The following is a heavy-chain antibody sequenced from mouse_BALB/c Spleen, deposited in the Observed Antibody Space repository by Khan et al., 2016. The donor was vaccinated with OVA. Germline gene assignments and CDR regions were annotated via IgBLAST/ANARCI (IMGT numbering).Heavy chain of an antibody. J-gene: IGHJ4*01. CDR1: GYTFTSYT. CDR3: ASLTGYAMDY. CDR2: INPSSGYT. V-gene: IGHV1-4*02. D-gene: IGHD4-1*01. Sequence: QVQLQQSAAELARPGASVKMSCKASGYTFTSYTMHWVKQRPGQGLEWIGYINPSSGYTEYNQKFKDKTTLTADKSSSTAYMQLSSLTSEDSAVYYFASLTGYAMDYWGQGTSVTVSS.